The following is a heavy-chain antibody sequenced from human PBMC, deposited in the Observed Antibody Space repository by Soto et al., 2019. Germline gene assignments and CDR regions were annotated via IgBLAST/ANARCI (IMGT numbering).Heavy chain of an antibody. CDR2: ISTYNGNT. Sequence: SLKVSCKASGYTFTTYDICWVRQAPGQGLEWMGRISTYNGNTNYPQSLQGRLTMTTDTSTTTAYMELRNLRSDDTAAYYCARDPYHVLMVNAPNLYGMDVWGQGTTVTVSS. V-gene: IGHV1-18*01. J-gene: IGHJ6*01. D-gene: IGHD2-8*01. CDR1: GYTFTTYD. CDR3: ARDPYHVLMVNAPNLYGMDV.